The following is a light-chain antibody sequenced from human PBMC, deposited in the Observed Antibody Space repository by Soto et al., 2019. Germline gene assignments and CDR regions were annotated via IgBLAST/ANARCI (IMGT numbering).Light chain of an antibody. CDR2: GAS. CDR3: QQFHISRT. J-gene: IGKJ1*01. Sequence: EIVLTQSPGTLSLSPGERATFSCRASQSVSSSYIAWYQQKPGQAPRLLFYGASSRATGIPDRFSGSGSGTDFTLTITGLEPEDFAVYYCQQFHISRTFGQGTKV. V-gene: IGKV3-20*01. CDR1: QSVSSSY.